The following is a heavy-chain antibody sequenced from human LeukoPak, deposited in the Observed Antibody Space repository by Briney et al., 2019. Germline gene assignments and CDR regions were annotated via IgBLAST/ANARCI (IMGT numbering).Heavy chain of an antibody. CDR2: ISWNSGSI. CDR1: GFTVSSNY. CDR3: GSTVREGEDQ. D-gene: IGHD3-10*01. J-gene: IGHJ4*02. Sequence: GGSLRLSCAASGFTVSSNYMSWVRQAPGKGLEWVSGISWNSGSIGYADSVKGRFTISRDNAKNSLYLQMNSLRAEDTAVYYCGSTVREGEDQWGQGTLVTVSS. V-gene: IGHV3-21*04.